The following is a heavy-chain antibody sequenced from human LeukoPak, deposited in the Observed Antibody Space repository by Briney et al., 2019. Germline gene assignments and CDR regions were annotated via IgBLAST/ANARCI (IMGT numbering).Heavy chain of an antibody. CDR2: IYYSGST. J-gene: IGHJ3*02. V-gene: IGHV4-39*01. CDR3: ARPSTYYDILTGPSPVDAFDI. D-gene: IGHD3-9*01. Sequence: SETLSLTCTVSGGSISSSSYYWGWIRQPPGKGLEWIGSIYYSGSTYYNPSLKSRVTISVDTSKNQFSLKLSSVTAADTAVYYCARPSTYYDILTGPSPVDAFDIWGQGTMVTVSS. CDR1: GGSISSSSYY.